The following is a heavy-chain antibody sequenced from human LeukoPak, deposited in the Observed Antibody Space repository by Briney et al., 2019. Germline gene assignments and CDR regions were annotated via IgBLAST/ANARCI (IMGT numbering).Heavy chain of an antibody. CDR3: ARVIDYYDSSGFDY. V-gene: IGHV4-34*01. Sequence: SETLSLTCAVSGGSFSGYYWSWIRQPPGKGLEWIGEINHSGSTNYNPSLKSRVTISVDTSKNQFSLKLSSVTAADTAVYYCARVIDYYDSSGFDYWGQGTLVTVSS. D-gene: IGHD3-22*01. CDR2: INHSGST. CDR1: GGSFSGYY. J-gene: IGHJ4*02.